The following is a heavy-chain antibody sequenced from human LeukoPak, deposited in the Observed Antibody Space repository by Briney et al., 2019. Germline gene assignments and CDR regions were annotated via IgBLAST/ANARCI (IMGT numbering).Heavy chain of an antibody. J-gene: IGHJ4*02. V-gene: IGHV4-34*01. Sequence: SETLSLTRAVYGGSFSGYYWSWIRQPPGKGLEWIGEINHSGSTNYNPSLKSRVTISVDTSKNQFSLKLSSVTAADTAVYYCARVVAAAVYFDYWGQGTLVTVSS. D-gene: IGHD6-13*01. CDR3: ARVVAAAVYFDY. CDR2: INHSGST. CDR1: GGSFSGYY.